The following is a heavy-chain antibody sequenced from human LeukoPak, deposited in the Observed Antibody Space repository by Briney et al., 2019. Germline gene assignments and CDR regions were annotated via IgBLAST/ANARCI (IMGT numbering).Heavy chain of an antibody. Sequence: SETLSLTCAVYGGSFRGYYWSWIRQPPGKGLEWIGEINHSGSTNYNPSLKSRVTISVDTSKNQVSLKLSSVTAADTAVYYCARGGLYSSGWYFDNWGQGTLVTVSS. CDR1: GGSFRGYY. CDR3: ARGGLYSSGWYFDN. V-gene: IGHV4-34*01. J-gene: IGHJ4*02. D-gene: IGHD6-19*01. CDR2: INHSGST.